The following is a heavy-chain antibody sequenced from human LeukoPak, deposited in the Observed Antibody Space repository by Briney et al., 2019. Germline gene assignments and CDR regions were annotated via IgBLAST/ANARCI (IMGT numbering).Heavy chain of an antibody. CDR2: IYHIGNT. D-gene: IGHD3-10*01. J-gene: IGHJ4*02. CDR1: GGSISSNNW. Sequence: PSGTLSLTCAVSGGSISSNNWWSWVRQPPGKGLEWIGEIYHIGNTNYNPSLKSRVTISVDKSNNQFSLKLNSVTAADTAVYYCARAGLLWFGEFDYWGQGTLVTVSS. V-gene: IGHV4-4*02. CDR3: ARAGLLWFGEFDY.